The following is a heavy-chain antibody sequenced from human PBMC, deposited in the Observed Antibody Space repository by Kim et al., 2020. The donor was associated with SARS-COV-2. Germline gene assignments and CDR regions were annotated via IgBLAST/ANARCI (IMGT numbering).Heavy chain of an antibody. Sequence: GNTKYSQNFQGRVSMTRDTSANTVYLELYSLRPEDTAVYYCARALLPRDDNWGQGTLLTVSS. V-gene: IGHV1-3*01. D-gene: IGHD3-22*01. J-gene: IGHJ4*02. CDR3: ARALLPRDDN. CDR2: GNT.